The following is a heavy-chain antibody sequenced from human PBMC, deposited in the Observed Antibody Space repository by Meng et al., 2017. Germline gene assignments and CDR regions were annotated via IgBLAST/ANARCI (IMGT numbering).Heavy chain of an antibody. V-gene: IGHV3-43*01. D-gene: IGHD5-24*01. CDR3: AKGPHGPQYFQH. CDR2: ISWDGGST. J-gene: IGHJ1*01. Sequence: DVRLWGSVGVVVQSGGVLRLSCAASGFTFDDYTMHWVRQAPGKGLEWVSLISWDGGSTYYADSVKGRFTISRDNSKNSLYLQMNSLRTEDTALYYCAKGPHGPQYFQHWGQGTLVTVSS. CDR1: GFTFDDYT.